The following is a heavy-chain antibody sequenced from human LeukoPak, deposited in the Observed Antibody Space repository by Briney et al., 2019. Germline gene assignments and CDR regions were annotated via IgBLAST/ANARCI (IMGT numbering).Heavy chain of an antibody. CDR3: ARYGLYNWFDP. CDR2: IYYSGST. V-gene: IGHV4-59*01. J-gene: IGHJ5*02. Sequence: SETLSLTCTVSGGSISSYYWSWIRQPPGKGLEWIGYIYYSGSTNYNPSLKSRVTISVDTSKNQFSLRLSSVTAADTAVYYCARYGLYNWFDPWGQGTLVTVSS. CDR1: GGSISSYY. D-gene: IGHD4-17*01.